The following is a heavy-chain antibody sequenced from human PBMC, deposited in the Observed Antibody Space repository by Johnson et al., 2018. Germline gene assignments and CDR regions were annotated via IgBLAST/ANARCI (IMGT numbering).Heavy chain of an antibody. V-gene: IGHV1-69*01. CDR3: ARDYGDYVFAFDI. J-gene: IGHJ3*02. CDR1: GGTFSNFA. CDR2: IIPVLGTP. D-gene: IGHD4-17*01. Sequence: QVQLVESGAEVKKPGSSVKISCKASGGTFSNFAFTWVRRAPGQGLEWMGVIIPVLGTPNYAQPFQDRVTITADESSSTVYMELNSLRFEDTAVYYCARDYGDYVFAFDIWGQGTLVTVSS.